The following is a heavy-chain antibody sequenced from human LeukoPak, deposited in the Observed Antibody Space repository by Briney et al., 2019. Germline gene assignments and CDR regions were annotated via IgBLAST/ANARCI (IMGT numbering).Heavy chain of an antibody. V-gene: IGHV3-30-3*01. CDR3: ARVRRTYYDFWSGYAQPNDAFDI. D-gene: IGHD3-3*01. CDR1: GFIFSSYA. CDR2: ISYDGSNK. J-gene: IGHJ3*02. Sequence: PGGSLRLSCAASGFIFSSYAMHWVRQAPGKGLEWVAVISYDGSNKYYADSMKGRFTISRDNSKNTLYLQMNSLRAEDTAVYYCARVRRTYYDFWSGYAQPNDAFDIWGQGTMVTVSS.